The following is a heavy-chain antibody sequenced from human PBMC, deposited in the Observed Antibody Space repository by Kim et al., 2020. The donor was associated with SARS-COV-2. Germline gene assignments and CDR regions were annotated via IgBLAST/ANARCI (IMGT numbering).Heavy chain of an antibody. V-gene: IGHV3-23*01. Sequence: GGSLRLSCAASGFTFSSYAMSWVRQAPGKGLEWVSAISGSGGSTYYADSVKGRFTISRDNSKNTLYLQMNSLRAEDTAVYYCAKDDITGTAGYYYYYYGMDVWGQGTTVTVSS. J-gene: IGHJ6*02. CDR2: ISGSGGST. CDR3: AKDDITGTAGYYYYYYGMDV. CDR1: GFTFSSYA. D-gene: IGHD1-7*01.